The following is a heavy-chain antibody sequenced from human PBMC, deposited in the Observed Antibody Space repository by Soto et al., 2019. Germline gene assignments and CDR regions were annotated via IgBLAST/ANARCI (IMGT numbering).Heavy chain of an antibody. J-gene: IGHJ4*02. D-gene: IGHD3-22*01. CDR3: ARSVYYHDSNGILDY. Sequence: PSETLSLTCTVSGGSIGSGDYYWNWIRQHPGKGLEWIGYISYSGSTYYNPSLKSRLTMSLDTSKKQFSLKLSSVTAADTAVYYCARSVYYHDSNGILDYWGQGTLVTVSS. V-gene: IGHV4-31*03. CDR1: GGSIGSGDYY. CDR2: ISYSGST.